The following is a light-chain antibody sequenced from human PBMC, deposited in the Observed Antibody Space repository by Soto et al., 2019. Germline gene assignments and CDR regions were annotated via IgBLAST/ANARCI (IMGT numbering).Light chain of an antibody. Sequence: DIQMTQSPSSLSASVLDRFTITCQASQDIDKYLNWYQQKPGKAPKLLIDDASNLETGVPSRFSGSGSGTHFTFTIGSLQPEDIAMYYCQQYYDLPITFGQGTRLEIK. V-gene: IGKV1-33*01. J-gene: IGKJ5*01. CDR2: DAS. CDR1: QDIDKY. CDR3: QQYYDLPIT.